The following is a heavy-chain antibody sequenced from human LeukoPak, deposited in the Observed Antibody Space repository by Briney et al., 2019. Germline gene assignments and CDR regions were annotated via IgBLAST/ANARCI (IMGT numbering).Heavy chain of an antibody. CDR2: IYSGGST. CDR3: ARVWGRDAFDI. Sequence: PGGSLRLSCAASGFTVSSNYMSWVRQAPGKGLEWVSVIYSGGSTYYADSVKGRFTISRDNAKNSLYLQMNSLRAEDTAVYYCARVWGRDAFDIWGQGTMVTVSS. V-gene: IGHV3-53*01. J-gene: IGHJ3*02. CDR1: GFTVSSNY. D-gene: IGHD7-27*01.